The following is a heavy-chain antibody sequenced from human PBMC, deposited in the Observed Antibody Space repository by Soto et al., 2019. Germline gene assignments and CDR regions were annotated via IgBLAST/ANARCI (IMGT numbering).Heavy chain of an antibody. CDR2: ISNYNGNT. J-gene: IGHJ4*02. CDR3: TRTHGELRGSGSNEY. V-gene: IGHV1-18*01. Sequence: QVQLVQSGTEMKKPGASVKVSCKASGYTFTAYGINWVRQAPGQGLEWMGWISNYNGNTNYEQRFQGRVTMTTDTSTTTAYMGLRSLRSDDTAVYYCTRTHGELRGSGSNEYWGQGTLVTVSS. D-gene: IGHD3-10*01. CDR1: GYTFTAYG.